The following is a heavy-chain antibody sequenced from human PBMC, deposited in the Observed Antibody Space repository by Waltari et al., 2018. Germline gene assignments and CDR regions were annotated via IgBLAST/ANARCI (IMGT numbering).Heavy chain of an antibody. CDR1: GFTFDDYA. D-gene: IGHD6-13*01. CDR2: ISWNSGSI. J-gene: IGHJ4*02. Sequence: EVQLVESGGGLVQPGRSLRLSCAASGFTFDDYAMHWVRHAPGKGLEWVSGISWNSGSIGYADSVKGRFTISRDNAKNSLYLQMNSLRAEDMALYYCAKGSSLAAAGTIDYWGQGTLVTVSS. V-gene: IGHV3-9*03. CDR3: AKGSSLAAAGTIDY.